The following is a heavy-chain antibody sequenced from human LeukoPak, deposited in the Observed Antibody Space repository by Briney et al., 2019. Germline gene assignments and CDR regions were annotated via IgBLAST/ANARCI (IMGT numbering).Heavy chain of an antibody. J-gene: IGHJ5*02. V-gene: IGHV1-18*01. D-gene: IGHD3-10*01. CDR1: GYTFTNYG. Sequence: ASVKVSCKASGYTFTNYGINWVRQAPGQGLEWMGWISGYNGYTKYAQKLQGRVTMTTDTSTSTAYMELRSLRSDDTAVYYCARDRITMVRGVIGWFDPWGQGTLVTVSS. CDR3: ARDRITMVRGVIGWFDP. CDR2: ISGYNGYT.